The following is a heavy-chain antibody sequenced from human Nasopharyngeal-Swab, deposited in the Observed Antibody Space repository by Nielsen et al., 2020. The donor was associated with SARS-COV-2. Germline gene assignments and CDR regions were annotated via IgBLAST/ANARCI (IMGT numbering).Heavy chain of an antibody. Sequence: GESLKISCAASGFTFSSYGMHWVRQAPGKGLEWVAVISYDGSNKYYADSVKGRFTISRDNSKNTLYLQMNSLTAEDTAVYYCANSGVRGYSGSYSFGYWGQGTLVTVSS. CDR1: GFTFSSYG. D-gene: IGHD1-26*01. CDR3: ANSGVRGYSGSYSFGY. V-gene: IGHV3-30*18. J-gene: IGHJ4*02. CDR2: ISYDGSNK.